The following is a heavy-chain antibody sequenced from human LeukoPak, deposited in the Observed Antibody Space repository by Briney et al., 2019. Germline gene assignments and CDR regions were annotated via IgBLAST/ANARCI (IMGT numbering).Heavy chain of an antibody. V-gene: IGHV1-69*13. CDR1: GGTFSSYA. Sequence: SVKVSCKASGGTFSSYAISWVRQAPGQGLEWMGGIIPIFGTANYAQKFQGRVTITADESTSTAYMELSSLGSEDTAVYYCARDDRYSSSSSRGYYYYGMDVWGQGTTVTVSS. CDR2: IIPIFGTA. J-gene: IGHJ6*02. CDR3: ARDDRYSSSSSRGYYYYGMDV. D-gene: IGHD6-6*01.